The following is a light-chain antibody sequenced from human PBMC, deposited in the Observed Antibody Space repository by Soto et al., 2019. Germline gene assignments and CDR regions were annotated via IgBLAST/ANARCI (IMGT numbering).Light chain of an antibody. J-gene: IGKJ1*01. CDR3: QQYSSSPWT. Sequence: EVVLTQSPGTLSLSPGERATLSCRASQSVSSYYLAWYQQKPGQAPRLLIYGVSSRATGIPDRFSGSGSGTDFPLTISGLEPEDFAVYYCQQYSSSPWTFGQGTQVEIK. V-gene: IGKV3-20*01. CDR1: QSVSSYY. CDR2: GVS.